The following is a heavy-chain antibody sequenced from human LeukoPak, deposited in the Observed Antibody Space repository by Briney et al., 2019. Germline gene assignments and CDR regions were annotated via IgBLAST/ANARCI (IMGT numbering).Heavy chain of an antibody. D-gene: IGHD3-22*01. CDR1: GGSISSYY. Sequence: SETLSLTCTVSGGSISSYYWSWVRQPPGKGLEWLGYIYYSGSTNYNPSLKSRVTISVDTSKKQFSLELSSVTAADTAVYYCARAPGDYNDSSGYGYYYYYMDVWGKGTTVTVSS. CDR2: IYYSGST. CDR3: ARAPGDYNDSSGYGYYYYYMDV. J-gene: IGHJ6*03. V-gene: IGHV4-59*01.